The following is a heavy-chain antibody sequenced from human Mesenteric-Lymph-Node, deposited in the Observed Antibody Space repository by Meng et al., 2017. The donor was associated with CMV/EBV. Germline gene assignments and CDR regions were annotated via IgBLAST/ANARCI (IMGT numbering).Heavy chain of an antibody. CDR1: GFTFSSYG. J-gene: IGHJ4*02. Sequence: GGSLRLSCAASGFTFSSYGMHWVRQAPGKGLEWVAVIWYDGSNKYYADSVKGRFTISRDNSKNTLYLQMNSLRVEDTAVYYCAKDLGARTLYYFDYWGQGTLVTVSS. V-gene: IGHV3-33*06. D-gene: IGHD1-26*01. CDR3: AKDLGARTLYYFDY. CDR2: IWYDGSNK.